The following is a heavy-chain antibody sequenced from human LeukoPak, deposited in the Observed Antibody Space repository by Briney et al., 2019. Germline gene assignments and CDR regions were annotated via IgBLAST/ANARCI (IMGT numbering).Heavy chain of an antibody. J-gene: IGHJ1*01. CDR2: IYTSGST. V-gene: IGHV4-61*02. Sequence: SETLSLTCTVSGGSISSGTYFWSWIRQPAGKGLEWIGRIYTSGSTNYNPSLKSRVTMSVDTSRNQFSLRLSSVTAADAAVYYCASEVPASIDYFQHWGQGTLSPSPQ. D-gene: IGHD2-2*02. CDR1: GGSISSGTYF. CDR3: ASEVPASIDYFQH.